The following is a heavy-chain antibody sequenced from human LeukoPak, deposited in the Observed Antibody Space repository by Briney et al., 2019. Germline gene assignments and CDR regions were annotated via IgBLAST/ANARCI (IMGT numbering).Heavy chain of an antibody. J-gene: IGHJ3*02. CDR1: GFTFSSYA. Sequence: PGGSLRLSCAASGFTFSSYAMSWVRQAPGKGLEWVSAISGSGGSTYYADSVKGRFTISRDNSKNTLYLQMNSLRAEDTAVYYCAKDRVRFLWFGEKPKVAFDIWGQGTMVTVSS. CDR3: AKDRVRFLWFGEKPKVAFDI. V-gene: IGHV3-23*01. CDR2: ISGSGGST. D-gene: IGHD3-10*01.